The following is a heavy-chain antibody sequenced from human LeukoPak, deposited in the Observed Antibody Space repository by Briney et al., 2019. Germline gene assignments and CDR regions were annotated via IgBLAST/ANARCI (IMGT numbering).Heavy chain of an antibody. Sequence: SVKVSCKASGGTFSSYAISWVRQAPGQGLEWMGGVIPIFGTANYAQKFQGRVTITADESTSTAYMELSSLRSEDTAVYYCARDHHSSSWLYNWFDPWGQGTLVTVSS. J-gene: IGHJ5*02. CDR3: ARDHHSSSWLYNWFDP. V-gene: IGHV1-69*13. D-gene: IGHD6-13*01. CDR1: GGTFSSYA. CDR2: VIPIFGTA.